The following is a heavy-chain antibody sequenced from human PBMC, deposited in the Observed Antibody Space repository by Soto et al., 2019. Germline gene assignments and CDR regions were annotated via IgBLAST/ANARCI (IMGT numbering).Heavy chain of an antibody. Sequence: GGSLRLSCAASGFTFSSYGMHWVRQAPGKGLEWVAVISYDGSNKYYADSVKGRFTISRDNSKNTLYLQMNSLRAEDTAVYYCAKPHDYSNYDDNLFDYWGQGTLVTVSS. J-gene: IGHJ4*02. D-gene: IGHD4-4*01. CDR2: ISYDGSNK. CDR3: AKPHDYSNYDDNLFDY. CDR1: GFTFSSYG. V-gene: IGHV3-30*18.